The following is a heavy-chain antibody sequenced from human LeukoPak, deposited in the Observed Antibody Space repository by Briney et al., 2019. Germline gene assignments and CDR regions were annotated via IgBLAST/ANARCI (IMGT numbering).Heavy chain of an antibody. D-gene: IGHD6-19*01. CDR2: VNPNSGGT. CDR3: ARVAVAGTFEYYFDY. CDR1: GYTFTGYY. V-gene: IGHV1-2*02. J-gene: IGHJ4*02. Sequence: ASVKVSCEASGYTFTGYYIQWVRQAPGQGLEWMGWVNPNSGGTKYAQKFQGRVTMTRDTSISTAYVELSRRRSDDTAIYYCARVAVAGTFEYYFDYWGQGSLVIVSS.